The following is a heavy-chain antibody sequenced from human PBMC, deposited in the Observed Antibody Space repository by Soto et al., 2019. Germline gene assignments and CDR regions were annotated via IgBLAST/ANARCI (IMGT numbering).Heavy chain of an antibody. V-gene: IGHV4-39*01. CDR1: GDSISSRSYY. CDR2: IYYSGST. Sequence: TVILSLTCTVTGDSISSRSYYWGWIRQRPGKGLEWIGSIYYSGSTYDNPSLRSRVSMTIYTSKDQFSLKLKSVTAANTARYFCARQRTSVVTQAYFDVWGPGSLVTVSS. CDR3: ARQRTSVVTQAYFDV. D-gene: IGHD2-21*02. J-gene: IGHJ4*02.